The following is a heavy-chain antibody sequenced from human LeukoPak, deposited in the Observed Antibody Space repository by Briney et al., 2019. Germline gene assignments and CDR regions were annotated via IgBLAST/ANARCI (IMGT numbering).Heavy chain of an antibody. CDR1: GYTFTGYY. Sequence: ASVKVSCKASGYTFTGYYMHWVRQAPGQGLEWMGSIKPNSGYTRSAQKFQGRVTMTRNTSISTAYMELSSLRYDDTAVYYCATNILVRDIINWFDPWGQGTLVTVSS. J-gene: IGHJ5*02. CDR2: IKPNSGYT. D-gene: IGHD3-10*01. CDR3: ATNILVRDIINWFDP. V-gene: IGHV1-2*02.